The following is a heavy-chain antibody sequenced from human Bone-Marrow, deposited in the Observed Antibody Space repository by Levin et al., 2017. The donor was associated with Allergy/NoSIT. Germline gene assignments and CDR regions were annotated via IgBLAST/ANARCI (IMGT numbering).Heavy chain of an antibody. CDR1: GESLSGYF. V-gene: IGHV4-34*01. Sequence: SETLSLTCGVYGESLSGYFWTWIRQPPGKGLEWIGEISQNGIINHNPSLKSRVTISLDTSKRQFSLNLSSVTAADTALYYCARDRRFVRGDYYGMDVWGQGTTVTVSS. CDR3: ARDRRFVRGDYYGMDV. J-gene: IGHJ6*02. D-gene: IGHD3-10*02. CDR2: ISQNGII.